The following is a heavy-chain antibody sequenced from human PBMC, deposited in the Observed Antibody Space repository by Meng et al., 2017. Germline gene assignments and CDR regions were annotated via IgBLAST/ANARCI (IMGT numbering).Heavy chain of an antibody. J-gene: IGHJ6*02. D-gene: IGHD1-26*01. V-gene: IGHV4-39*07. CDR1: GGSISSSSYY. CDR2: IYYSGST. CDR3: ARVQVGSGSYYGYYYGMDV. Sequence: GSLRLSCTVSGGSISSSSYYWGWIRKPPGKGLEWIVSIYYSGSTYYNPSLKSRVTISVDTSKNRFSLKLSSVAAADTAVYYCARVQVGSGSYYGYYYGMDVWGQGTTVTVSS.